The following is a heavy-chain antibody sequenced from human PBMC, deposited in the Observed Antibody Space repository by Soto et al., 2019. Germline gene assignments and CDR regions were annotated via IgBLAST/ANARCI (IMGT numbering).Heavy chain of an antibody. V-gene: IGHV3-23*01. D-gene: IGHD3-10*01. Sequence: GGSLRLSCAASGFTFSNYAISWVRQAPGKGLEWVSIISGGSGSPCYADSVKGRFTISRDNSKNTLYLQMNSLRAEDTAFYYCAKDTRYYYSPFDPWGQGTLVTVSS. CDR1: GFTFSNYA. J-gene: IGHJ5*02. CDR2: ISGGSGSP. CDR3: AKDTRYYYSPFDP.